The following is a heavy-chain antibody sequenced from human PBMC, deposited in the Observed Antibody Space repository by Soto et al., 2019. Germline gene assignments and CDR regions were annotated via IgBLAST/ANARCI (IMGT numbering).Heavy chain of an antibody. Sequence: EVQLLDSGGGLVQPGGSLRLSCVGSGFTFIPYAMNGVRQTPGKGLEWVSTISGGGDRTFDADTVKGRFTISRDNSKNTMNLQMNSLRADDTAVYYCARKVLGSTSRPDWWYFDLWGRGTLVTVSS. J-gene: IGHJ2*01. CDR2: ISGGGDRT. D-gene: IGHD2-2*01. CDR1: GFTFIPYA. CDR3: ARKVLGSTSRPDWWYFDL. V-gene: IGHV3-23*01.